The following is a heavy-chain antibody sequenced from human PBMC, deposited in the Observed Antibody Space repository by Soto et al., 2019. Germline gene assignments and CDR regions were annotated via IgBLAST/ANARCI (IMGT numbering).Heavy chain of an antibody. D-gene: IGHD3-3*01. CDR1: GGSFSDYH. CDR2: INHGGST. V-gene: IGHV4-34*01. J-gene: IGHJ6*02. CDR3: ARVSVTIFGVVMGHYYYAMDV. Sequence: SETLSLTXAVYGGSFSDYHWSWIRQPPGKGLEWIGEINHGGSTKYNPSLKSRVTISKDTSKKQVSLKLTSVTAADTAVYYCARVSVTIFGVVMGHYYYAMDVWGQGTTVTVSS.